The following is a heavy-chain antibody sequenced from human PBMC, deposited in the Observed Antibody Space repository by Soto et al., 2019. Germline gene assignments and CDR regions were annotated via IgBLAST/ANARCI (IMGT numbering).Heavy chain of an antibody. V-gene: IGHV1-2*02. Sequence: AAVPVPYQASRCCFPGHYMYLLRQAPGAGLEWLGWINPTSGGTKYEQKFQSRVTITRDTSITTAYMELSSLRFDDTTVYYCARGQLERRPYYDGMDVWGQGTMVTVSS. J-gene: IGHJ6*02. D-gene: IGHD1-1*01. CDR3: ARGQLERRPYYDGMDV. CDR1: RCCFPGHY. CDR2: INPTSGGT.